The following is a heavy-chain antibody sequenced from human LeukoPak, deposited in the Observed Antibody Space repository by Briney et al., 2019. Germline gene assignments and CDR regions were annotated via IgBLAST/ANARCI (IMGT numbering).Heavy chain of an antibody. Sequence: ASVKVSCKASGYTFTGYFMHWVRQAPGQGLEWMGWINPNSGGTNYAQKFQGRVTMTRDTSISTAYMELSRLRSDDTAVYYCARGVSGTYYYYYMDVWGKGTTVTVSS. D-gene: IGHD6-19*01. CDR2: INPNSGGT. CDR1: GYTFTGYF. V-gene: IGHV1-2*02. J-gene: IGHJ6*03. CDR3: ARGVSGTYYYYYMDV.